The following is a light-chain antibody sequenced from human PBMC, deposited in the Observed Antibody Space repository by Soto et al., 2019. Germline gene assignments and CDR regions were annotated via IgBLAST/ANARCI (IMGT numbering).Light chain of an antibody. J-gene: IGKJ2*01. CDR1: QSVSSN. V-gene: IGKV3-15*01. CDR3: QQYNNWPYT. Sequence: EIVMTQSPATLSVSPGERATLSCRASQSVSSNLAWYQQKPGQGPRLLIHAASTRATGIPARFSGSGSGTEFTLTISSLQSEYFAVYHCQQYNNWPYTFGQGTKLEMK. CDR2: AAS.